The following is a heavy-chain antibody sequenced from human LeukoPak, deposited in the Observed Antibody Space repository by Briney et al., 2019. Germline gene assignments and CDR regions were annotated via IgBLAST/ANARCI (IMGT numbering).Heavy chain of an antibody. CDR1: GGSFSAYY. D-gene: IGHD4-17*01. J-gene: IGHJ4*02. V-gene: IGHV4-34*01. Sequence: KPSETLSLTCAVSGGSFSAYYWTWIRQPPGKGLEWIGEINHSGSANYNPSLKSRVTISLDTSKNQFSLKLSSVPAADTAVYYCARGQGTVTTHWGQGTLVTVSS. CDR2: INHSGSA. CDR3: ARGQGTVTTH.